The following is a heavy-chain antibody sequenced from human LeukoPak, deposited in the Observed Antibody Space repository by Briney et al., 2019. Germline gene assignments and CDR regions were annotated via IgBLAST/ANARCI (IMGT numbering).Heavy chain of an antibody. CDR3: ARRMITFGGVIDYYFDS. CDR2: ISHSGST. V-gene: IGHV4-30-2*01. D-gene: IGHD3-16*02. CDR1: GGSITSGDSS. J-gene: IGHJ4*02. Sequence: PSETLSLTCAVSGGSITSGDSSWTWVRQPPGKGLEWIGDISHSGSTYYNPSLKSRVTISIDRFKNQFSLRLSSVTAADTAVYYCARRMITFGGVIDYYFDSWGQGTLVTVSS.